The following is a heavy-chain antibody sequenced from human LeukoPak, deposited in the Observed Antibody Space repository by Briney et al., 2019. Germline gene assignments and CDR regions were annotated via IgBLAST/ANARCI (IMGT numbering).Heavy chain of an antibody. CDR3: TRGLQVTTVVSPGY. CDR2: ISSSSGTI. CDR1: GFTFSSSA. Sequence: GGSLRLSCAASGFTFSSSAMSWVRQAPGKGLEWVSYISSSSGTIYYADSVKGRFTISRDNAKNSLYLQMNSLRAEDTAVYYCTRGLQVTTVVSPGYWGQGTLVTVSS. V-gene: IGHV3-48*01. J-gene: IGHJ4*02. D-gene: IGHD4-23*01.